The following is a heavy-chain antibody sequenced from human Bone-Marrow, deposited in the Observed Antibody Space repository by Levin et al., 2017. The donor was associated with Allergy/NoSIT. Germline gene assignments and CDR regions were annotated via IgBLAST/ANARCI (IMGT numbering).Heavy chain of an antibody. V-gene: IGHV3-23*01. CDR2: ISGSGDKT. CDR1: GFTFDNYV. J-gene: IGHJ4*02. CDR3: VRTPGAIVVTPYFDS. D-gene: IGHD2-21*01. Sequence: GGSLRLSCAASGFTFDNYVMNWVRQAPGKGLEWVSVISGSGDKTYYADSVKGRFTISRDTSKNTLYLQMNSLSAEDTAIYYCVRTPGAIVVTPYFDSWGQGTLVTVSS.